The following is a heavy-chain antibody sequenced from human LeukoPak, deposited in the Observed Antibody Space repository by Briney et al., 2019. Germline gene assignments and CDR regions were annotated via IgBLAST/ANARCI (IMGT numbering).Heavy chain of an antibody. V-gene: IGHV3-48*02. D-gene: IGHD3-10*01. CDR1: GFTFSSYS. CDR2: ISRSSSDK. CDR3: ARSYGSGSSGFDY. J-gene: IGHJ4*02. Sequence: QPGGSLRLSCAASGFTFSSYSMNWVRQAPGKGLEWVSYISRSSSDKYYADSVKGRFTVSRDNAKNSLYLQMSSLRDEDTAVYYCARSYGSGSSGFDYWGQGTLVTVSS.